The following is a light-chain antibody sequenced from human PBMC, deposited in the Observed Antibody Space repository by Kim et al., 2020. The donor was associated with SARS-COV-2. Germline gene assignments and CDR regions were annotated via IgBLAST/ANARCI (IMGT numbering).Light chain of an antibody. J-gene: IGKJ2*01. V-gene: IGKV1-39*01. CDR3: QQTYNKPYT. CDR2: SAS. CDR1: HSISTF. Sequence: SACVGDKVTSTCRASHSISTFFNWYRQKPGTAPQFLIDSASNLASEVPSRFSGSGSGTEFTLTISGLEPEYVATYFCQQTYNKPYTFGQGTKLEI.